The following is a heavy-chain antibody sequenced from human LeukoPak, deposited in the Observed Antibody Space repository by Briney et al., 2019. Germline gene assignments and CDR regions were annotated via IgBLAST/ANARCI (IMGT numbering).Heavy chain of an antibody. CDR3: ASGNFWSGYYRLDP. CDR2: ISSSSSYI. Sequence: GGSLRLSCAASGFTFSSYSMNWVRQAPGKGLEWVSSISSSSSYIYYADSVKGRFTISRDNAKTSLYLQMNSLRAEETAVYYRASGNFWSGYYRLDPWGQGTLVTVSS. D-gene: IGHD3-3*01. V-gene: IGHV3-21*01. J-gene: IGHJ5*02. CDR1: GFTFSSYS.